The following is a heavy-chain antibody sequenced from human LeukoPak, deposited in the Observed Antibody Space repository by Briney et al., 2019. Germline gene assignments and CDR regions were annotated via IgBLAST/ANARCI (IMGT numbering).Heavy chain of an antibody. CDR3: ARGHSSSEFDY. V-gene: IGHV1-2*02. CDR1: GYTFTSYY. D-gene: IGHD6-13*01. CDR2: INPNSGGT. Sequence: GASVKVSCKTSGYTFTSYYMHWARQAPGQGLEWMGWINPNSGGTNYAQKFQGRVTMTRDTSISTAYMELSRLRSDDTAVYYCARGHSSSEFDYWGQGTLVTVSS. J-gene: IGHJ4*02.